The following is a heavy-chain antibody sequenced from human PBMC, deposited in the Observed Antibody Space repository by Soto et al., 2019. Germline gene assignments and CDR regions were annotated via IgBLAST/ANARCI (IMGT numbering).Heavy chain of an antibody. V-gene: IGHV1-69*01. D-gene: IGHD3-22*01. J-gene: IGHJ3*02. CDR1: GGTFKKFG. Sequence: QVQLVQSGAEVKKPGSSVKVSCKASGGTFKKFGISWVRQTPGQGLEWMGGIIPMYGAANSAQKFQDRVTITADESTSTAYMELSSLRSEDTAVYFCATSMRAFRTDEVFDIWGNGTVVAVSS. CDR2: IIPMYGAA. CDR3: ATSMRAFRTDEVFDI.